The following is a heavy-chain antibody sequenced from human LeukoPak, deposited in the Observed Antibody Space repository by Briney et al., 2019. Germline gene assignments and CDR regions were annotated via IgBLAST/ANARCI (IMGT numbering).Heavy chain of an antibody. Sequence: SETLSLTCAVYGGSFSGYYWSWIRQPPGKGLEWIGEINHSGSTNYNPSLKSRVTISVDTSKNQFSLKLSSVTAADTAVYYCARAGDSSGYYWDYYYYYMDVWGKGTTVTVSS. V-gene: IGHV4-34*01. CDR2: INHSGST. D-gene: IGHD3-22*01. J-gene: IGHJ6*03. CDR3: ARAGDSSGYYWDYYYYYMDV. CDR1: GGSFSGYY.